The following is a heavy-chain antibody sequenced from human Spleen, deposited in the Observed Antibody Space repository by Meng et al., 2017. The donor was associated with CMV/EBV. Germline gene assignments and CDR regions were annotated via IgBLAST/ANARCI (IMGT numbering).Heavy chain of an antibody. V-gene: IGHV4-61*01. CDR1: GGSISSSSYY. Sequence: SETLSLTCTVSGGSISSSSYYWGWIRQPPGKGLEWIGYISYSGSTNYNPSLKSRVTLSVDTSKNQFSLKLSSVTAADTAVYYCAREVVVSGASDWFDPWGQGTLVTVSS. CDR3: AREVVVSGASDWFDP. D-gene: IGHD2-2*01. J-gene: IGHJ5*02. CDR2: ISYSGST.